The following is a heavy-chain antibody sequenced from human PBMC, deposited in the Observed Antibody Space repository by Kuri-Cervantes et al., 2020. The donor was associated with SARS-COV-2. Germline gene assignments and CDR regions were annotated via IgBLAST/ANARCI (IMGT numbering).Heavy chain of an antibody. CDR2: IWYDGSNK. D-gene: IGHD2-8*01. Sequence: GESLKISCAASGFTFSSYGMHWVRQAPGKGLEWVAVIWYDGSNKYYADSVKGRFTISRDNSKNTLYLQMNSLRAEDTAVYYCARDLSTVLGEDYFDYWGQGTLVTVSS. CDR1: GFTFSSYG. V-gene: IGHV3-33*01. J-gene: IGHJ4*02. CDR3: ARDLSTVLGEDYFDY.